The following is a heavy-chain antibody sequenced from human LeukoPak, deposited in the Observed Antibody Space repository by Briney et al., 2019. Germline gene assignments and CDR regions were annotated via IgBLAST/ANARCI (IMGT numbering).Heavy chain of an antibody. Sequence: GGSLRLTCAASGFTFSSYEMNWVRQAPGKGLEWVSYISSSGSTIYYADSVKGRFTISRDNAKNSLYLQMNSLRAEDTAVYYCARADMAVVPVFDYWGQGTLVTVSS. D-gene: IGHD6-19*01. CDR3: ARADMAVVPVFDY. V-gene: IGHV3-48*03. J-gene: IGHJ4*02. CDR2: ISSSGSTI. CDR1: GFTFSSYE.